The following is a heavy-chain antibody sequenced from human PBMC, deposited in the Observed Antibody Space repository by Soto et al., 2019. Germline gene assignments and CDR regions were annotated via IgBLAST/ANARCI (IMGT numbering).Heavy chain of an antibody. V-gene: IGHV1-69*01. J-gene: IGHJ4*02. CDR3: ARDLTAVRGS. CDR2: IIPIFDAT. Sequence: QVQMVQSGAEVKKPGSSARVSCKVSGGTFSRHSISWVRQAPGQGLEWMGGIIPIFDATQYAQKFQGRLTITADESTTPFRLDLRGLRPEDTARYFCARDLTAVRGSWGQGTLVSVS. D-gene: IGHD1-20*01. CDR1: GGTFSRHS.